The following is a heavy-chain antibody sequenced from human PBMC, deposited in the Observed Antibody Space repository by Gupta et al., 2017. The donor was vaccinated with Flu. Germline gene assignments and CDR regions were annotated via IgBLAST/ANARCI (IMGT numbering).Heavy chain of an antibody. J-gene: IGHJ3*02. D-gene: IGHD3-22*01. V-gene: IGHV3-74*01. CDR2: IKSDGSTT. Sequence: EVQLVESGGGLVQPGGSLTLSCAASGFTFTNYWMHWVRQAPGKGLVWVSRIKSDGSTTTYADSVKGRFTISRDNAKNTLYLQLNSLRVEDTAVYYCAADGDNIGYYYAFDIWGQGTMVTVSS. CDR3: AADGDNIGYYYAFDI. CDR1: GFTFTNYW.